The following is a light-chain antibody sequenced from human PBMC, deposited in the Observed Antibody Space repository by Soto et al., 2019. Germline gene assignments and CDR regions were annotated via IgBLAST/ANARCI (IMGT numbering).Light chain of an antibody. J-gene: IGKJ5*01. Sequence: DIQMTQSPSYLSASVGDRVTITCRASQSISNYLNWYQQKPGKAPKLLIYDSSSLQSGVPSRFSGSGSGTDFTLTISSLQSEDFASYYCQQSYTTPITFGQGTRLEIK. CDR3: QQSYTTPIT. CDR1: QSISNY. CDR2: DSS. V-gene: IGKV1-39*01.